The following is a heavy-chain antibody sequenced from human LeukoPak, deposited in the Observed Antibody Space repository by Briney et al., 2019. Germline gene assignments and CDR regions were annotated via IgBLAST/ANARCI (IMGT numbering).Heavy chain of an antibody. CDR3: TKDPPLTGGVYSAH. CDR2: IKSKVDGGTT. D-gene: IGHD7-27*01. CDR1: GIIFRDAW. V-gene: IGHV3-15*07. J-gene: IGHJ4*02. Sequence: TTGGSLRLSCVVSGIIFRDAWMNWVRQTPGKGLEWVGLIKSKVDGGTTDYAAPVKGRFTISRDDSENTLYLQMSSLKIEDTAIYYCTKDPPLTGGVYSAHWGPGTLVTVSS.